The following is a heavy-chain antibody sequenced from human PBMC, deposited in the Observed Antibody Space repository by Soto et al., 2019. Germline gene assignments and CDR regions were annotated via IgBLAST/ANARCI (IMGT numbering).Heavy chain of an antibody. D-gene: IGHD3-16*01. CDR1: GFMFEDYA. V-gene: IGHV3-9*01. Sequence: LRLSCAVSGFMFEDYAMHWVRQAPGKGLEWVSGINWNGVNKGYADSVQGRFTISRDNAKKSLYLQMDYLRPEDTAVYFCAKDVDSLGELWGYFQNWGQGTLVTVSS. J-gene: IGHJ1*01. CDR2: INWNGVNK. CDR3: AKDVDSLGELWGYFQN.